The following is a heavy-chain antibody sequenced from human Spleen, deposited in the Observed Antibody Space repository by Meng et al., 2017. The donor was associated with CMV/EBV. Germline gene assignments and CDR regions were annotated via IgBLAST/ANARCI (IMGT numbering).Heavy chain of an antibody. CDR3: ARGVPDFDY. J-gene: IGHJ4*02. V-gene: IGHV4-34*01. Sequence: QVELRQWGPGLLKPSDPLSLTCAVYGGSFSGYYWSWIRQPPGKGLEWIGEINHSGSTNYNPSLKSRVTISVDTSKNQFSLKLSSVTAADTAVYYCARGVPDFDYWGQGTLVTVSS. CDR2: INHSGST. CDR1: GGSFSGYY. D-gene: IGHD2-2*01.